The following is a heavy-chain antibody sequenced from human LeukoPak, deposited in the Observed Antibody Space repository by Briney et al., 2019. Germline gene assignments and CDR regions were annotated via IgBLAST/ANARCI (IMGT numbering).Heavy chain of an antibody. CDR2: INHSGST. V-gene: IGHV4-34*01. Sequence: PSEALSLTCAVYGGSFSGYYWSWIRQPPGKGLEWIGEINHSGSTNYNPSLKSRVTISVDTSKNQFSLKLSSVTAADTAVYYCARGSALRYFDWLWDHWGQGTLATVSS. CDR1: GGSFSGYY. J-gene: IGHJ4*02. CDR3: ARGSALRYFDWLWDH. D-gene: IGHD3-9*01.